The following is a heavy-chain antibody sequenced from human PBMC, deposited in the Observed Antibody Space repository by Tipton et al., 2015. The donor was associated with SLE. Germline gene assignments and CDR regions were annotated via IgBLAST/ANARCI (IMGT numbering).Heavy chain of an antibody. CDR1: GASISSDSYY. J-gene: IGHJ6*02. Sequence: TLSLTCSVSGASISSDSYYWSWIRQPAGKGLEWIGHIYKTGNTNYNPSLRSRVTISVDTSKNQFSLSLSSMTATDTDVYYCARGPKDDWGQGTTVIFSS. CDR2: IYKTGNT. CDR3: ARGPKDD. V-gene: IGHV4-61*09.